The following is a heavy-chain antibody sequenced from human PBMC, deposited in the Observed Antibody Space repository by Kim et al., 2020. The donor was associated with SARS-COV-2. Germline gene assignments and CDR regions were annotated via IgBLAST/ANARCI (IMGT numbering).Heavy chain of an antibody. Sequence: PCDSDTRYSPSFQGQVTISADKSISTAYLQWSSLKASDTAMYYCATTSGYWGQGTLVTVSS. J-gene: IGHJ4*02. D-gene: IGHD1-26*01. CDR3: ATTSGY. V-gene: IGHV5-51*01. CDR2: PCDSDT.